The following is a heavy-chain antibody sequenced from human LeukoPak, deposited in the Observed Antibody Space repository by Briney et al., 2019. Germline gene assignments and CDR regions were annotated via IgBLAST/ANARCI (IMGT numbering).Heavy chain of an antibody. D-gene: IGHD3-16*01. CDR3: ARGGGLDV. J-gene: IGHJ6*02. V-gene: IGHV3-7*03. CDR1: GFIFSSYW. Sequence: GGSLRLSCGASGFIFSSYWMSWVRQAPGKGLEWVANIRRDGSDKYYVDSVKGRFTISRDNAKNSLYLQMSNLRAEDTAVYFCARGGGLDVWGQGATVTVSS. CDR2: IRRDGSDK.